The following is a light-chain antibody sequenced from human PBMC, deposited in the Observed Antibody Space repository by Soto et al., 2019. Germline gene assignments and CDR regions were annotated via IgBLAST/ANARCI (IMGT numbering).Light chain of an antibody. CDR1: SSDVGPYNL. Sequence: QSVLTQPASVSGSPGQSITISCTGSSSDVGPYNLVSWYQQHPGKAPKLLIYEGSKRPSGVFNRFSASKSGNTASLTISGLQAEDEGDYYCCSYADGTTFYVFGTGTKVTVL. J-gene: IGLJ1*01. V-gene: IGLV2-23*03. CDR3: CSYADGTTFYV. CDR2: EGS.